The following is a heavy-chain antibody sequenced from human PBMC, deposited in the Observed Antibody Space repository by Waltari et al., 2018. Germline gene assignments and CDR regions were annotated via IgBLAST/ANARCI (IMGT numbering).Heavy chain of an antibody. Sequence: QVQLVQSGAEVKKPGSSVKVSCKASGGTFSSYAISWVRQAPGQGLEWMGGCSPIFGTANYEQKCQGRVTITADESTSTDYMELSSLRSEDTAVYYCALVANWNGDAFDIWGQGTMVTVSS. CDR1: GGTFSSYA. CDR3: ALVANWNGDAFDI. D-gene: IGHD1-20*01. CDR2: CSPIFGTA. J-gene: IGHJ3*02. V-gene: IGHV1-69*12.